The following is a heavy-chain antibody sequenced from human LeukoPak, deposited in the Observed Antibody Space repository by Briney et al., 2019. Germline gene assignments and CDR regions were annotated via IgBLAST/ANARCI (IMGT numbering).Heavy chain of an antibody. CDR2: MRSDGSDE. D-gene: IGHD3-22*01. CDR1: GFIFSTYG. J-gene: IGHJ4*02. V-gene: IGHV3-30*02. Sequence: GRSLRLSCAASGFIFSTYGMHWVRQAPGKGLEWVAFMRSDGSDEHYAGSVKGRFTISRDNSKNTLFLQMNSLRAEDTAVYYCGKHDSSSYYWGQGTLVTVSS. CDR3: GKHDSSSYY.